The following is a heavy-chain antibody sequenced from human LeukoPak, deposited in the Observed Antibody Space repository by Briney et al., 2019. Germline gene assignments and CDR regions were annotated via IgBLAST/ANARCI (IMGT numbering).Heavy chain of an antibody. J-gene: IGHJ4*02. D-gene: IGHD6-19*01. V-gene: IGHV3-30*03. CDR3: ARERPDGWYGSVFDY. CDR2: ISYDGSNK. Sequence: PGGSLRLSCAASGFTFSTYGMLWLRQAPGKGRVGVVVISYDGSNKYYADSVRGRFTISRDNAKNSLYLQMNSLRAEDTAVYYCARERPDGWYGSVFDYWGQGTLVTVSS. CDR1: GFTFSTYG.